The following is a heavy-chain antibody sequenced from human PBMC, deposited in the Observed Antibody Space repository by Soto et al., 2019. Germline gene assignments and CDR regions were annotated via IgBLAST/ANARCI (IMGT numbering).Heavy chain of an antibody. CDR1: GYTFTGYY. V-gene: IGHV1-2*02. Sequence: QVQLVQSGAEVKKSGASVKVSCKASGYTFTGYYIHWMRQAPGQGPEWMGEISPNSGGTKYAQKFQGRVTMTRDTSISTVYMELTNLSPDDTAVYYCGRGRSGELVVFYWGQGTLVTVYS. CDR2: ISPNSGGT. D-gene: IGHD1-7*01. J-gene: IGHJ4*02. CDR3: GRGRSGELVVFY.